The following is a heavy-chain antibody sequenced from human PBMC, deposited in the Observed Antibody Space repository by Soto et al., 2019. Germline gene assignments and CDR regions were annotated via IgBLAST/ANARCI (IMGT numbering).Heavy chain of an antibody. CDR3: ARSSSGTHGVDY. Sequence: PGGSLRLSCAASGFTFSTYGVHWVRQAPGKGLEWVAVVCSDGSKELYADSVKDRFTIFRDNSQNTVYLQMNSLRAEDTAVYYCARSSSGTHGVDYWGQGTMVTVSS. D-gene: IGHD1-26*01. CDR1: GFTFSTYG. J-gene: IGHJ4*02. V-gene: IGHV3-33*01. CDR2: VCSDGSKE.